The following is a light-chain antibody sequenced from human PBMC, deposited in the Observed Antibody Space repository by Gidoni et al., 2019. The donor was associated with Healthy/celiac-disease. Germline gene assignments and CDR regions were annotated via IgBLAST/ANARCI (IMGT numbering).Light chain of an antibody. CDR1: SSDVGGYHY. CDR2: EVS. Sequence: QSALTQPASGSGSPGQTITLSCTGTSSDVGGYHYVSWYQQHQGKAPTLMIYEVSNRPSGVPDRFSCSKSGTTASLTISGLQAEDEADYSCSSYTSSITVVFGGGTKLPVL. CDR3: SSYTSSITVV. V-gene: IGLV2-14*01. J-gene: IGLJ2*01.